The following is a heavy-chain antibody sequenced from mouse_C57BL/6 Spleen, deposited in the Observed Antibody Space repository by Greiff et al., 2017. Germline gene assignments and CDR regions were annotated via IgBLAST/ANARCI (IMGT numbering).Heavy chain of an antibody. CDR3: ARGWDFDY. CDR1: GFTFSDYG. Sequence: EVKLMESGGGLVKPGGSLKLSCAASGFTFSDYGMHWVRQAPEKGLEWVAYISSGSSTIYYADTVKGRFTFSRDNAKNTLFMQMTRLRSEYTAMNCCARGWDFDYWGQGTTLTVSS. CDR2: ISSGSSTI. J-gene: IGHJ2*01. D-gene: IGHD1-1*02. V-gene: IGHV5-17*01.